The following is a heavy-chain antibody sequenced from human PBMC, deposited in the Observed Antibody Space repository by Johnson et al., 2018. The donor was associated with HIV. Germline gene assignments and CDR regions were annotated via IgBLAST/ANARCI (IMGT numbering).Heavy chain of an antibody. D-gene: IGHD1-7*01. CDR2: ISGSGGST. CDR1: GFTFSSYG. V-gene: IGHV3-23*04. Sequence: VQLVESGGGVVQRGGSLRVSCAASGFTFSSYGLSWVRQAPGQGLEWVSAISGSGGSTFYADTMKGRFTISRDNSKSTLYLQMNSLRAEDTAVYYCARRGNYLADAFDIWGQGTMVTVSS. J-gene: IGHJ3*02. CDR3: ARRGNYLADAFDI.